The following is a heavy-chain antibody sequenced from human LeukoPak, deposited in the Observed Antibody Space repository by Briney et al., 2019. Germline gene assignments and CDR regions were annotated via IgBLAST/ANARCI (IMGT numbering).Heavy chain of an antibody. V-gene: IGHV4-34*01. CDR2: INHSGST. Sequence: SETLSLTCAVYGGSFSGYYWSWIRQPPGKGLEWIGEINHSGSTNYNPSLKSRVTISVDTSKNQFSLKLSSVTAADTAVYYCARVGWVTGDAFDIWGQGTMVTVSS. CDR1: GGSFSGYY. CDR3: ARVGWVTGDAFDI. J-gene: IGHJ3*02. D-gene: IGHD4-23*01.